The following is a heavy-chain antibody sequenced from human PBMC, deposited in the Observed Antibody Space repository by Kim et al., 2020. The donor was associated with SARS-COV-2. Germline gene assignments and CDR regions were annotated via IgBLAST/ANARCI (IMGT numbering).Heavy chain of an antibody. V-gene: IGHV4-59*01. D-gene: IGHD3-16*01. Sequence: TQYTPSHKRRVTISVDTAKNQFSLKLSSVTAADTAVYYCARDLQRGGLDYWGQGTLVTVSS. J-gene: IGHJ4*02. CDR2: T. CDR3: ARDLQRGGLDY.